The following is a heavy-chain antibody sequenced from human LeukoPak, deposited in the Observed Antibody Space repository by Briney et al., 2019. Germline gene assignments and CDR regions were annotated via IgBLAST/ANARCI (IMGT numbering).Heavy chain of an antibody. D-gene: IGHD1-7*01. CDR3: ARDSGTQGPYYYGLDV. J-gene: IGHJ6*02. V-gene: IGHV3-23*01. CDR2: ISGTGSST. Sequence: GGSLRLSCAASGFTFSSYAMTWVRQAPGKGLEWVSGISGTGSSTYYADSVKGRFTISRDNAKTTLYLQMNSLRPEDTAVYYCARDSGTQGPYYYGLDVWGQGTTVTVSS. CDR1: GFTFSSYA.